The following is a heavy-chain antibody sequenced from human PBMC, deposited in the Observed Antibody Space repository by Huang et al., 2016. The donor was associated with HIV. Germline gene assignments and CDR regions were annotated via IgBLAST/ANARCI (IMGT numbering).Heavy chain of an antibody. CDR1: GYTFTNYG. CDR2: ISAYNGNT. V-gene: IGHV1-18*01. J-gene: IGHJ5*02. Sequence: QVQLVQSGAEVKKPGASVKVSCRASGYTFTNYGISWVRPAPGQGLEWMGWISAYNGNTNYAQNLQGRGTMPTDTSTNTAYMGLRSLRSADTAVYYCARRMIATSGGRFDPWGQGTLVTVSS. D-gene: IGHD6-13*01. CDR3: ARRMIATSGGRFDP.